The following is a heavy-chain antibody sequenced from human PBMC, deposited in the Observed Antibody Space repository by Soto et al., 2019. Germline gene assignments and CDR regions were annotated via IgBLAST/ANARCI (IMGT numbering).Heavy chain of an antibody. CDR3: VRDKGMADL. V-gene: IGHV4-4*07. J-gene: IGHJ5*02. Sequence: QVHLQESGPGLVKPSETLSLSCTISGDSISNSHWSWIRQPAGKGLEWIGRVYTSGDTNYNPSLESRVTMSVDKSNNHFSLKLTSVTAADTAVYYCVRDKGMADLWGQGTLVSVSS. CDR2: VYTSGDT. CDR1: GDSISNSH. D-gene: IGHD6-13*01.